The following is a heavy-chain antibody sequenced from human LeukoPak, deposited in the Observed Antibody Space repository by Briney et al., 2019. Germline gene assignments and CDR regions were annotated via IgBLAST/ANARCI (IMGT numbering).Heavy chain of an antibody. CDR1: GGTFSSYA. Sequence: SVKVSCKASGGTFSSYAISWVRQAPGQGLEWMGRIIPILGIANYAQKFQGRVTITADKSTSTAYMELSSLRSEDTAVYYCARDSFAGTSYDYWGQGTLVTVSS. V-gene: IGHV1-69*04. J-gene: IGHJ4*02. D-gene: IGHD1-26*01. CDR3: ARDSFAGTSYDY. CDR2: IIPILGIA.